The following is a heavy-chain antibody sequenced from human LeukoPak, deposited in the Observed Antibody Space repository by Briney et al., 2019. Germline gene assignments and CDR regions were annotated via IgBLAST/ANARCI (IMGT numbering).Heavy chain of an antibody. Sequence: SQTLSLTCSVSGGSISSGGYSWCWIRQPPGKGLEWIGYIYHSGSTYYNPSLKSRVTISVDRSKNQFSLKLSSVTAADTAVYYCARGRFLEWLLPDEYYFDYWGQGTLVTVSS. J-gene: IGHJ4*02. CDR1: GGSISSGGYS. D-gene: IGHD3-3*01. V-gene: IGHV4-30-2*01. CDR2: IYHSGST. CDR3: ARGRFLEWLLPDEYYFDY.